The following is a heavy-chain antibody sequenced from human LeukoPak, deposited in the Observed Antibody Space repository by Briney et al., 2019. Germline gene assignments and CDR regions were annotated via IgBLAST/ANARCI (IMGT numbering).Heavy chain of an antibody. D-gene: IGHD1-26*01. CDR2: IHYSETT. J-gene: IGHJ6*03. CDR3: ARVVGATGYYYMDV. Sequence: PSETLSLTCTVSGGSISISNYYWGWIRQPPGKGLEWIASIHYSETTYYNPSLKSRVTISVDTSKNHFSLKLSSVTAADTAVYYCARVVGATGYYYMDVWGKGTTVTVSS. V-gene: IGHV4-39*02. CDR1: GGSISISNYY.